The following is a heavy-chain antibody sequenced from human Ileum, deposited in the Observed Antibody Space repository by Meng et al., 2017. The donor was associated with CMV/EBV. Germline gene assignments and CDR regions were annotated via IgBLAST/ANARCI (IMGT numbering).Heavy chain of an antibody. CDR1: GGSITNSNYY. D-gene: IGHD3-3*01. J-gene: IGHJ4*02. V-gene: IGHV4-39*07. CDR3: ARKGSGYNTYYFDY. Sequence: RQRQESGPGLLKPSQTMSLIGTVSGGSITNSNYYWGWIRQPPGKGLEWIGSIYYNGRTYYKPSLKSRATLSIDTSNSQLSLKMTSVTAADTAVYYCARKGSGYNTYYFDYWGQGALVTVSS. CDR2: IYYNGRT.